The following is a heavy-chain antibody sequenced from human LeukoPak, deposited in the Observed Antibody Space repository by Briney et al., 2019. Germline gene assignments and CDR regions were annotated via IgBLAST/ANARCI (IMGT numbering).Heavy chain of an antibody. J-gene: IGHJ6*02. CDR3: ARAIYYGSGYYCYGMDV. CDR1: QFTFSSYG. D-gene: IGHD3-10*01. CDR2: IWDDGSNK. Sequence: PGGSLRLSCAASQFTFSSYGMHWVRQAPGKGLEWVAIIWDDGSNKYYADSVRGRFTISRDNSKNTMYLQMNSLRAEDTAVYYCARAIYYGSGYYCYGMDVWGQGTTVTVSS. V-gene: IGHV3-33*01.